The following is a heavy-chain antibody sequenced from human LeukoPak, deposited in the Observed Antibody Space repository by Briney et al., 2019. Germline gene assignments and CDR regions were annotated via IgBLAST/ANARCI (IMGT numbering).Heavy chain of an antibody. D-gene: IGHD3/OR15-3a*01. Sequence: SETLSLTCTDSGGSISNYSWSWIRQPLGKELEWIGYIFYRGSIDYSPSLQSRVTISVDTSKNHLSLRLTSVTAADTAVYFCARGVVLGQDDAFDIWGRGTMVTVSS. CDR2: IFYRGSI. J-gene: IGHJ3*02. V-gene: IGHV4-59*12. CDR3: ARGVVLGQDDAFDI. CDR1: GGSISNYS.